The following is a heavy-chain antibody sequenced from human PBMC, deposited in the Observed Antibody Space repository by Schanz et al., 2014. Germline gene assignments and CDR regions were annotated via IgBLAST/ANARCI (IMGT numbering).Heavy chain of an antibody. Sequence: VQLVESGGGVVQPGRSLRLSCAASGFGFDDYAMSWVRQAPGKGLEWVSGINWNGGDTSYADSVKGRFIISRDNAKNSLYLEMNSLRAGDTAFYHCARGSSASLSRVWFDLWGQGTLVTVAS. CDR1: GFGFDDYA. D-gene: IGHD6-6*01. J-gene: IGHJ5*02. CDR2: INWNGGDT. V-gene: IGHV3-20*01. CDR3: ARGSSASLSRVWFDL.